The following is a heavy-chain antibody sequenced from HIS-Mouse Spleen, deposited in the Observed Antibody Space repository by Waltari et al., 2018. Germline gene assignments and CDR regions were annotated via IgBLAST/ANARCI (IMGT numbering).Heavy chain of an antibody. CDR2: ISDYNANT. V-gene: IGHV1-18*01. D-gene: IGHD6-19*01. CDR1: GYTFTSYG. Sequence: QVQLVQSGAEVKKPGASVKVSCKASGYTFTSYGISWVRQAPGQGLEWMGRISDYNANTNDAQKLQGRVTMTRDTSIRTAYMGLSRLRSDDTAVYYCARGGVLGSGWSFFDYWGQGTLVTVSS. J-gene: IGHJ4*02. CDR3: ARGGVLGSGWSFFDY.